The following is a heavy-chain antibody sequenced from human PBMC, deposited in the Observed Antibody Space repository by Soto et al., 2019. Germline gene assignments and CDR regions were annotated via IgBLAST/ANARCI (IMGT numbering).Heavy chain of an antibody. J-gene: IGHJ4*02. CDR2: INAGNGNT. V-gene: IGHV1-3*01. Sequence: GASVKISCKASGYTFTSYAMHWVRQAPGQRLEWMGWINAGNGNTKYSQKFQGRVTITRDTSASTAYMELSSLRSEDTAVYYCAREPYCSRANLGVFQPFDYWGQGNLVTVSS. D-gene: IGHD2-2*01. CDR3: AREPYCSRANLGVFQPFDY. CDR1: GYTFTSYA.